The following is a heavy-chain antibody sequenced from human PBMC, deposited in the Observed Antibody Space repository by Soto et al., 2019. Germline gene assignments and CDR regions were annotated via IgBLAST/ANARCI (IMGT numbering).Heavy chain of an antibody. J-gene: IGHJ4*02. CDR3: ARSVAVPGAHTDY. CDR1: GGSISGSY. D-gene: IGHD6-19*01. CDR2: VYYTGST. Sequence: QVQLQESGPGLVKPSETLSLTCSVSGGSISGSYWSWIRQSPGKGLEWLGYVYYTGSTNYSPSLRSRVSISVDTSKIELSLRLSSVPAADTAVYFCARSVAVPGAHTDYWGKGTQVTVSS. V-gene: IGHV4-59*01.